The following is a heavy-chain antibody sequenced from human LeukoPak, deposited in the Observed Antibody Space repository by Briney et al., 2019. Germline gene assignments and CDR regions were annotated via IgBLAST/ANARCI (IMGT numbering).Heavy chain of an antibody. CDR3: ARDRVMVYANPPRSDDAFDI. J-gene: IGHJ3*02. CDR2: IYYSGST. CDR1: GGSISSYY. D-gene: IGHD2-8*01. V-gene: IGHV4-59*01. Sequence: SETLSLTCTVSGGSISSYYWSWVRQPPGKGLEWIGYIYYSGSTNYNPSLKSRVTISVDTSKNQFSLKLSSVTAADTAVYYCARDRVMVYANPPRSDDAFDIWGQGTMVTVSS.